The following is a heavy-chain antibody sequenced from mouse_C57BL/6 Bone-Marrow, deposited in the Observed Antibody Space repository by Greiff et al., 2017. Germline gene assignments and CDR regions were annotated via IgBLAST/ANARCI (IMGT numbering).Heavy chain of an antibody. Sequence: QVQLQQPGAELVKPGASVKLSCKASGYTFTSYWMQWVKQRPGQGLEWIGEIDPSDSYTNYNQKFKGKATLTVDTSSSPAYMQLSSLTSEDSAVYYCARVGYYDSSLAWIAYWGQETLVTVSA. J-gene: IGHJ3*01. V-gene: IGHV1-50*01. CDR1: GYTFTSYW. CDR3: ARVGYYDSSLAWIAY. CDR2: IDPSDSYT. D-gene: IGHD1-1*01.